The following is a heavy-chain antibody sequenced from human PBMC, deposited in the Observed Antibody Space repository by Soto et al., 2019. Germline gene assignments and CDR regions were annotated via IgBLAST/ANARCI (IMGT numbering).Heavy chain of an antibody. J-gene: IGHJ4*02. D-gene: IGHD4-17*01. V-gene: IGHV4-30-4*08. CDR3: ARDSDYGGNSDY. CDR2: IYYSGST. Sequence: SETLSLTCTVSGGSISSGGYYWNWIRQHPGKGLEWIGYIYYSGSTYYNPSPKSRVTISVDTSKNQFSLKLSSVTAADTAVYYCARDSDYGGNSDYWGQGTLVTVSS. CDR1: GGSISSGGYY.